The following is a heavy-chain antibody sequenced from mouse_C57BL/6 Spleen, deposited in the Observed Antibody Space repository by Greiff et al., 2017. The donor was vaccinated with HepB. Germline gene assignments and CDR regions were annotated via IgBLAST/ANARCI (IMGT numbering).Heavy chain of an antibody. V-gene: IGHV1-64*01. J-gene: IGHJ4*01. Sequence: QVHVKQPGAELVKPGASVKLSCKASGYTFTSYWMHWVKQRPGQGLEWIGMIHPNSGSTNYNEKFKSKATLTVDKSSSTAYMQLSSLTSEDSAVYYCAREGLRRGYYAMDYWGQGTSVTVSS. CDR3: AREGLRRGYYAMDY. D-gene: IGHD2-2*01. CDR1: GYTFTSYW. CDR2: IHPNSGST.